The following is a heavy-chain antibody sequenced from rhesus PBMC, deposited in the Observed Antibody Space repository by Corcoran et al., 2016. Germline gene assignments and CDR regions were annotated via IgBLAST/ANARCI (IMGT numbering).Heavy chain of an antibody. CDR3: ARSEAGWYFDL. CDR2: FCGRGGST. D-gene: IGHD2-33*01. Sequence: QVQLQESGPGLVKPSETLSLTCTVSGGSISSNYWSWIRQPPGKGLEWIGRFCGRGGSTNYNPSLKSRVTISTDASKNQFSLKLSSVTAADTAVYYCARSEAGWYFDLWGPGTPITISS. V-gene: IGHV4-160*01. J-gene: IGHJ2*01. CDR1: GGSISSNY.